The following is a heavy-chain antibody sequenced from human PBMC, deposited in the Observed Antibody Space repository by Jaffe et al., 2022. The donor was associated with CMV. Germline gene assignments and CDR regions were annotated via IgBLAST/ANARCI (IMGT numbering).Heavy chain of an antibody. Sequence: QVTLREAGPALVKSTQTLTLTCTFSGFSLSTSGMSMSWIRQPPGKALEWLARIDWDDDKYYNTSLKTRLTVSKDNSKDQVVLTMTKVDPGDTATYYCARLEPGYQSFDYWGHGTLVTVSS. CDR1: GFSLSTSGMS. CDR3: ARLEPGYQSFDY. D-gene: IGHD3-16*02. CDR2: IDWDDDK. J-gene: IGHJ4*01. V-gene: IGHV2-70*13.